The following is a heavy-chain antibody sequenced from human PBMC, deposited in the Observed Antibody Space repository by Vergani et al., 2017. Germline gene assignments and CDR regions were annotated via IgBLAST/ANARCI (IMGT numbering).Heavy chain of an antibody. D-gene: IGHD3-10*01. J-gene: IGHJ4*02. CDR3: AKDREDNNYGSGSYNPLDY. CDR1: GFTFSSYA. V-gene: IGHV3-23*01. CDR2: ISGSGGST. Sequence: EVQLLESGGGLVQPGGSLRLSCAASGFTFSSYAMSWVRQAPGKGLEWVSVISGSGGSTYYADSVKGRFNISRDNSKKTLYLQMNSLRAEDTAVYYCAKDREDNNYGSGSYNPLDYWGQGTLVTVYS.